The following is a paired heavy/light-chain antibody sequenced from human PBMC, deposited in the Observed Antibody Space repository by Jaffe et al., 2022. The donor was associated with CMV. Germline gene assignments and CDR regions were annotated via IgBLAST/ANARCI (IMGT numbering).Light chain of an antibody. CDR2: RAS. V-gene: IGKV1-5*03. CDR1: QSVDTS. J-gene: IGKJ1*01. CDR3: QQYKSYST. Sequence: DIQMTQSPSTLSASVGDRVTITCRASQSVDTSLAWYQQKSGVAPSLLIYRASTLKSGVPSRFSGSGSGTEFTLTISSLQPDDFATYYCQQYKSYSTFGQGTKVDIK.
Heavy chain of an antibody. CDR1: GYTFTNYW. J-gene: IGHJ3*01. CDR2: IDPSDSYI. D-gene: IGHD3-16*02. V-gene: IGHV5-10-1*03. Sequence: EVQLVQSGAEVKKPGESLRISCEASGYTFTNYWINWVRQMPGKGLEWMGRIDPSDSYIHYSPSFQGHVRITVDKSINTAYLYWSSLEASDTAIYFCARHSSGVSPFSRLYGVKRDDGFDVWGQGTMVAVSS. CDR3: ARHSSGVSPFSRLYGVKRDDGFDV.